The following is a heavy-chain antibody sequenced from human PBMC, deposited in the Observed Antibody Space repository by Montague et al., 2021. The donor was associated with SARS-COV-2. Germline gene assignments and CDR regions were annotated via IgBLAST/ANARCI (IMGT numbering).Heavy chain of an antibody. CDR1: GFTFSSYS. D-gene: IGHD3-9*01. Sequence: SLRLSCAASGFTFSSYSTNWVRQAPGKGLEWVSSISSSSSYIYYADSVKGRFTISRDNAKNSLYLQMNSLRAKDTAVYYCARDHYDILTGYYYWGQGTLVTVSS. V-gene: IGHV3-21*01. CDR3: ARDHYDILTGYYY. J-gene: IGHJ4*02. CDR2: ISSSSSYI.